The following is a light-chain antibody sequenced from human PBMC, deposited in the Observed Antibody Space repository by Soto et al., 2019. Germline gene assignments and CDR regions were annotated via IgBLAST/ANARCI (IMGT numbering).Light chain of an antibody. CDR1: QSISSF. CDR3: QQYNYYPLS. J-gene: IGKJ4*01. CDR2: DAS. V-gene: IGKV1-5*01. Sequence: DIQMTQSPSTLSASVGDRVTITCRSSQSISSFLAWFQQRPGKAPKFLIYDASSLESGVPSRFSGSGSGTEFTLTISSLQPDDFATYYCQQYNYYPLSFGGGTKVDIK.